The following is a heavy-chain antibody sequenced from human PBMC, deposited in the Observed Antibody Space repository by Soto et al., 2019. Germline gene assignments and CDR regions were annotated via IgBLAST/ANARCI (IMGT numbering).Heavy chain of an antibody. J-gene: IGHJ4*02. CDR2: IIPIFGTA. Sequence: SVKVSCKASGGTFSSYAISWVRQAPGQGLEWMGGIIPIFGTANYAQKFQGRVAITADESTSTAYMELSSLRSEDTAVYYCARDSKATALWLGELSGDWGQGTLVTVSS. CDR1: GGTFSSYA. D-gene: IGHD3-10*01. V-gene: IGHV1-69*13. CDR3: ARDSKATALWLGELSGD.